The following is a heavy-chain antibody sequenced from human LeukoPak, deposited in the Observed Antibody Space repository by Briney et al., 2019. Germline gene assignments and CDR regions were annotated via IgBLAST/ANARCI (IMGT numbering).Heavy chain of an antibody. CDR1: GFTFSSYW. J-gene: IGHJ6*03. V-gene: IGHV3-7*01. Sequence: PGGSLRLSCAASGFTFSSYWMSWVRQAPGKGLEWVANIKQDGSEKYYVDSVKGRFTISRDNAKNSLYLQMNSLRAEDTAVYYCARVDGAAGLYYYYYMDVWGKGTTVTISS. CDR3: ARVDGAAGLYYYYYMDV. CDR2: IKQDGSEK. D-gene: IGHD6-13*01.